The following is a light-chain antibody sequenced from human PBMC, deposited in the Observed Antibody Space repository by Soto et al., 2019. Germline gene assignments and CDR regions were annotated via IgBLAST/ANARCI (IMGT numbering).Light chain of an antibody. V-gene: IGKV1-16*01. Sequence: DIQMTQSPSSLSVSVGDRVTITCRASQDIGSSLGWFQQKPGKPPKSLIYAASTLQVGVPSRFSSSGSGTDFILTISSLQPEDFATYYCQQYNSYPRTFGQGTKVEIK. CDR3: QQYNSYPRT. CDR1: QDIGSS. CDR2: AAS. J-gene: IGKJ1*01.